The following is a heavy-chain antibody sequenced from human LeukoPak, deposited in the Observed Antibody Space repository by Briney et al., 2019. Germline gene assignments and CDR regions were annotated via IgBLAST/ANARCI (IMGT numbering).Heavy chain of an antibody. V-gene: IGHV4-30-2*01. CDR1: GGSISSGGYY. J-gene: IGHJ4*02. Sequence: PSETLSLTCTVSGGSISSGGYYWSWIRQPPGKGLEWIGYIYHSGSTYYNPSLKSRVTISVDRSKNQFSLKLSSVTAADTAVYYCARGVQQLALYFDYWGQGTLVTVSS. CDR2: IYHSGST. CDR3: ARGVQQLALYFDY. D-gene: IGHD6-13*01.